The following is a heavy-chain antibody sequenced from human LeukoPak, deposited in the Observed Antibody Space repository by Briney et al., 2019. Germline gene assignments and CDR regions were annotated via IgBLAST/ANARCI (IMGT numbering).Heavy chain of an antibody. CDR2: IRYDGSNK. D-gene: IGHD1-1*01. J-gene: IGHJ6*03. CDR3: AKRVGSTGTYYYYMDV. CDR1: GFTFSSYG. V-gene: IGHV3-30*02. Sequence: GGSLRLSCAASGFTFSSYGMHWVRQAPGKGLEWVAFIRYDGSNKYYADSVKGRFTISRDNSKNTLYLQMNSLRAEDTAVYYCAKRVGSTGTYYYYMDVWGKGTTVTVSS.